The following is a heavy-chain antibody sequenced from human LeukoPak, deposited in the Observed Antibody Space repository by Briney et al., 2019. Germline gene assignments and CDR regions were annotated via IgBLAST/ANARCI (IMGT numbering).Heavy chain of an antibody. CDR2: IYSGGST. CDR3: AREARFSTSEDY. V-gene: IGHV3-53*01. Sequence: PGGSLRLSCAASGFTVSSIYMTWVRQAPGKGLEWVSVIYSGGSTYYADSVKGRFTISRDKSKNTLYLQMNSLRAEDTAVYYCAREARFSTSEDYWGQGTLVTVSS. D-gene: IGHD5/OR15-5a*01. CDR1: GFTVSSIY. J-gene: IGHJ4*02.